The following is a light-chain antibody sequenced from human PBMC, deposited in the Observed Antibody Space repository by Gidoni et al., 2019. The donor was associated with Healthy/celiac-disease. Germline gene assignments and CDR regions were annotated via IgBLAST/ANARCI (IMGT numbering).Light chain of an antibody. V-gene: IGKV3-11*01. CDR3: QQRSNWPPET. J-gene: IGKJ3*01. CDR2: DAS. CDR1: QSVSSY. Sequence: EIVLTQSPATLSLSPGERATLSCRASQSVSSYLAWYQQKPGQAPRHLIYDASNRATGIPARFSGSGSGTDFTLIISSLEPEDYAVYYCQQRSNWPPETFGPGTKVDIK.